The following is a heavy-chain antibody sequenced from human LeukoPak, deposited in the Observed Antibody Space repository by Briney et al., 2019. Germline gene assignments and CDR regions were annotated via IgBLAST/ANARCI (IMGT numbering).Heavy chain of an antibody. CDR2: ISQDGREK. CDR1: AGFTFSDYW. CDR3: VGGIGWQPDY. J-gene: IGHJ4*02. V-gene: IGHV3-7*03. Sequence: GGYLRLYCAASAGFTFSDYWMKWVRQAPGKGLEWVAIISQDGREKLYVDSVKGRFTISRDNAKTSLYLQINSLRAEDTAVYYCVGGIGWQPDYWGQGTLVTVSS. D-gene: IGHD6-19*01.